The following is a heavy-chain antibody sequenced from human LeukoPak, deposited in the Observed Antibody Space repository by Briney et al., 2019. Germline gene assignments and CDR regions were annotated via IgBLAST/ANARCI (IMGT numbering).Heavy chain of an antibody. CDR2: INPNSGGT. CDR3: ASSRITGTDSGRYYYYGMDV. Sequence: GASVKVSCKASGYTFTGYYMHWVRQAPGQGLEWMGWINPNSGGTNYAQKLQGRVTMTTDTSTSTAYMELRSLRSDDTAVYYCASSRITGTDSGRYYYYGMDVWGQGTTVTVSS. CDR1: GYTFTGYY. D-gene: IGHD1-7*01. J-gene: IGHJ6*02. V-gene: IGHV1-2*02.